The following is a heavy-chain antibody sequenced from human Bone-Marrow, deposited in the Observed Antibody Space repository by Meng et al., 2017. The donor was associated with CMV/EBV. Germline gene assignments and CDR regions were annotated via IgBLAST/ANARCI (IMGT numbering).Heavy chain of an antibody. Sequence: ASVKVSCKASGGTFSSYAISWVRQAPGQGLEWMGWISAFNGDTKYAQNLQGRVTMTTDTSTSTAYMELRSLRSDDTALYYCARGGVVIAPDYWGQGTTVTVSS. CDR1: GGTFSSYA. CDR3: ARGGVVIAPDY. D-gene: IGHD2-21*01. CDR2: ISAFNGDT. V-gene: IGHV1-18*01. J-gene: IGHJ4*03.